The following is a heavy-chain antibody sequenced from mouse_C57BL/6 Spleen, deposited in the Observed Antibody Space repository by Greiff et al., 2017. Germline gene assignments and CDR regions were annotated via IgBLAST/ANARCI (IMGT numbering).Heavy chain of an antibody. J-gene: IGHJ3*01. V-gene: IGHV1-55*01. D-gene: IGHD2-10*02. CDR1: GYSFTSYW. CDR2: IYPGSGST. Sequence: QVQLQQPGAELVKPGASVKMSCKASGYSFTSYWITWVKQRPGQGLEWIGDIYPGSGSTNYNEKFKSKATLTVDTSSSTAYMQLSSLTSEDSAVYYCASWGYGNDVPFADWGKGTLVTVSA. CDR3: ASWGYGNDVPFAD.